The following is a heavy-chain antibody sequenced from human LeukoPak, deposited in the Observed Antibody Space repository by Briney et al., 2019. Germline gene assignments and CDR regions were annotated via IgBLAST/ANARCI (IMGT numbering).Heavy chain of an antibody. Sequence: ASVKVSCKASGYTFTSYAMNWVRQAPGQGLEYMGWINTNTGNPTYAQGLTGRFVFSLDTSVSTAYLQISSLMAADTAVYYCARERSLNWFDPWGQGTLVTVSS. V-gene: IGHV7-4-1*02. CDR1: GYTFTSYA. CDR3: ARERSLNWFDP. J-gene: IGHJ5*02. CDR2: INTNTGNP.